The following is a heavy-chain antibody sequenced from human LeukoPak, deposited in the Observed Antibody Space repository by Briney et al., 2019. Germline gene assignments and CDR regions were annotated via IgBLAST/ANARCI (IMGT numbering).Heavy chain of an antibody. J-gene: IGHJ6*02. CDR3: GRIAINANNGMDV. D-gene: IGHD1/OR15-1a*01. CDR2: SRNKASSYTT. Sequence: GGPLRLSCAASGFQFSDLYIVWLCHAPGKGWVGGGRSRNKASSYTTEYAASVEGRFTISRDASESSLYLQMNSLRTEDTAVYYCGRIAINANNGMDVWGQGTTVTVSS. CDR1: GFQFSDLY. V-gene: IGHV3-72*01.